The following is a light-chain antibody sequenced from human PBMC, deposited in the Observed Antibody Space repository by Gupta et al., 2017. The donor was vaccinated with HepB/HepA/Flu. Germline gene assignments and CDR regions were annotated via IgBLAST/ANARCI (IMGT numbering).Light chain of an antibody. CDR2: GAS. J-gene: IGKJ1*01. CDR1: KSVSSNF. CDR3: QQYGSSPKT. Sequence: DIVLTQSPGTLSLSPGERATLSCRASKSVSSNFVAWYQQKPGQAPSLLIYGASSRAAGIPDRFSGSGSGTDFTLTITRLEPEDFAVYYCQQYGSSPKTFGQGTKVEIK. V-gene: IGKV3-20*01.